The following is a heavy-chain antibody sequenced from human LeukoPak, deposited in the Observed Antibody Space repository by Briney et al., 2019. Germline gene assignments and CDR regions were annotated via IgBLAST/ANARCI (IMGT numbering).Heavy chain of an antibody. V-gene: IGHV4-34*01. CDR1: GGSFSDYY. Sequence: SETLSLTCAVSGGSFSDYYYSWIRQPPGKGLEWIGEINHGGDTNYNSSLQSRVTLSVDTSRKQLSLILSSVTAADTAIYYCASNKYPVQAFDIWGQGTMVTVSS. J-gene: IGHJ3*02. CDR2: INHGGDT. D-gene: IGHD1/OR15-1a*01. CDR3: ASNKYPVQAFDI.